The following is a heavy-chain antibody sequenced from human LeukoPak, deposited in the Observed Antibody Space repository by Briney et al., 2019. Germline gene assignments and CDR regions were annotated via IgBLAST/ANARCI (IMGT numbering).Heavy chain of an antibody. CDR2: ISGSGGST. CDR1: GFTFSTYA. J-gene: IGHJ3*02. D-gene: IGHD3-22*01. V-gene: IGHV3-23*01. Sequence: GGSLRLSCAASGFTFSTYAMSWVRLAPGKGLEWVSGISGSGGSTYYADSVKGRFTSSRDNSKNTLYLQMNSLRAEDTAVYYCAKDFSRGYNAFDIWGQGTMVTVSS. CDR3: AKDFSRGYNAFDI.